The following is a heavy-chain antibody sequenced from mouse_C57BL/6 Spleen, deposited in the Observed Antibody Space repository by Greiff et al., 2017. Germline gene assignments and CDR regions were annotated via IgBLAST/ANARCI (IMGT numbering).Heavy chain of an antibody. CDR1: GYTFTSYG. CDR3: ARSAVYGGYCVSWFAY. Sequence: QVQLQQSGAELARPGASVKLSCKASGYTFTSYGISWVKQRTGQGLEWIGEIYPRSGNTYYNEKFKGKATLTADKSSSTAYMELRSLTSEDSAVYFCARSAVYGGYCVSWFAYWGQGTLVTVSA. D-gene: IGHD2-3*01. V-gene: IGHV1-81*01. J-gene: IGHJ3*01. CDR2: IYPRSGNT.